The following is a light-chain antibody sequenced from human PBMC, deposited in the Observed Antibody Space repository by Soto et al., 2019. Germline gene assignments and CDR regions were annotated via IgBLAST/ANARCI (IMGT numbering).Light chain of an antibody. CDR3: QQYMSSVT. Sequence: EIVLTQSPGSLSLSPGERATLSCRASQSVDSTFFAWYQKKPGQAPRLHMYGVSKRATGIPDRFSGSGSGTDFTLTISRLEPKDFTVYYCQQYMSSVTFGQGTRVEIK. V-gene: IGKV3-20*01. CDR1: QSVDSTF. CDR2: GVS. J-gene: IGKJ1*01.